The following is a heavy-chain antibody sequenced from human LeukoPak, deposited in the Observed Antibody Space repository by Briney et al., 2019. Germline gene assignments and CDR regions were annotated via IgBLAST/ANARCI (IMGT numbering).Heavy chain of an antibody. CDR1: GFTFSSYE. CDR3: AKAGPYYFDY. V-gene: IGHV3-48*03. CDR2: ISSSGSTI. Sequence: GGSLRLSCAASGFTFSSYEMNWVRQAPGEGLEWVSYISSSGSTIYYADSVKGRFTISRDNAKNSLYLQMNSLRAEDTAVYYCAKAGPYYFDYWGQGTLVTVSS. J-gene: IGHJ4*02.